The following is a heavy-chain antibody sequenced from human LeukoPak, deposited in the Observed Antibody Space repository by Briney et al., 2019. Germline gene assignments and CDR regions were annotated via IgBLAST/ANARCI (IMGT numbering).Heavy chain of an antibody. V-gene: IGHV3-48*04. CDR1: GFTFSSYS. CDR3: AREEGGYGDSQRMDV. CDR2: INSRSSTI. J-gene: IGHJ6*02. D-gene: IGHD4-17*01. Sequence: PGGSLRLSCAASGFTFSSYSMNWVRQAPGKGLEWVSYINSRSSTIYYADSVKGRFTISRHNAEDSVFLQMNSLRAEDTAVYYCAREEGGYGDSQRMDVWGQGTTVTVSS.